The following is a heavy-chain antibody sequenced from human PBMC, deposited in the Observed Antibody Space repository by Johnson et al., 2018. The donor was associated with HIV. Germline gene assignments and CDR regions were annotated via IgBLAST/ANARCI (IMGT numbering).Heavy chain of an antibody. J-gene: IGHJ3*02. CDR3: ARPNNWNPRGDAFDI. CDR1: GFTFSDSY. V-gene: IGHV3-11*04. Sequence: QVQLVESGGGLVRPGESLRLSCVASGFTFSDSYMNWIRQAPGKGLEWIAYISSSGSTIYYADSVKGRFTISRDNAKNSLYLQMNSLRAEDTAVYYCARPNNWNPRGDAFDIWGQGTMVTVSS. D-gene: IGHD1-20*01. CDR2: ISSSGSTI.